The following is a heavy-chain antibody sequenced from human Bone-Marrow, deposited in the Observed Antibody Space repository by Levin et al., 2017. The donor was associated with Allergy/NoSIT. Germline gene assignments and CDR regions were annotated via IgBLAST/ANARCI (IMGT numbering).Heavy chain of an antibody. Sequence: SLKISCAASGFTFDDYAMHWVRQAPGKGLEWVSGISWNSGSIGYADSVKGRFTISRDNAKNSLYLQMNSLRAEDTALYYCAKDLFLTPRSSGWADPNDYWGQGTLVTVSS. CDR1: GFTFDDYA. V-gene: IGHV3-9*01. CDR3: AKDLFLTPRSSGWADPNDY. CDR2: ISWNSGSI. J-gene: IGHJ4*02. D-gene: IGHD6-19*01.